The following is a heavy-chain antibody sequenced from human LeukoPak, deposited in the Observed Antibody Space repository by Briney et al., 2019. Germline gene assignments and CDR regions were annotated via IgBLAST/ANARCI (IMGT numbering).Heavy chain of an antibody. D-gene: IGHD2-2*01. J-gene: IGHJ6*03. CDR2: IYTSGST. V-gene: IGHV4-4*07. Sequence: SETLSLTCTVSGGSISSYYWSWIRQPAGKGLEWIGRIYTSGSTNYNPSLKSRVTMSVDTSKNQFSLKLSSVTAADTAVYYCARHVVPADYYYYMDVWGKGTTVTVSS. CDR3: ARHVVPADYYYYMDV. CDR1: GGSISSYY.